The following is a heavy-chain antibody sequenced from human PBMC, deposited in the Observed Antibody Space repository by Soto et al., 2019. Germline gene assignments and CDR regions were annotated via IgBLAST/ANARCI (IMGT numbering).Heavy chain of an antibody. V-gene: IGHV4-59*01. J-gene: IGHJ3*02. CDR3: ARRRYFDTVDAFDI. CDR2: IYYSGST. Sequence: PSETLSLTCTVSGGSISSYYWSWIRQPPGKGLEWIGYIYYSGSTNYNPSLKSRVTISVDTSKNQFSLKLSSVTAADTAVYYCARRRYFDTVDAFDIWGQGTMVTVSS. CDR1: GGSISSYY. D-gene: IGHD3-22*01.